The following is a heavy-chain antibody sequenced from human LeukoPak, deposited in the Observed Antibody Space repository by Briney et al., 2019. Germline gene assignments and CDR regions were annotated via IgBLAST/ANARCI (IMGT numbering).Heavy chain of an antibody. Sequence: ASVKVSCKASGYTFTSYYMHWVRQAPGQGLEWMGIINPSGGSTSYAQKFQGRVTMTRDTSTSTVYMELSSLRSEDTAVYYCARAGYFDWLLSSHFDYWGQGTLVTVSS. CDR1: GYTFTSYY. CDR3: ARAGYFDWLLSSHFDY. V-gene: IGHV1-46*01. CDR2: INPSGGST. D-gene: IGHD3-9*01. J-gene: IGHJ4*02.